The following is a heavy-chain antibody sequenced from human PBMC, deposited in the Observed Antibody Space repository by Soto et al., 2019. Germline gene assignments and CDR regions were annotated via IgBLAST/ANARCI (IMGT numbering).Heavy chain of an antibody. V-gene: IGHV3-23*01. D-gene: IGHD2-8*01. Sequence: GGSLRLSCAASGFTFSSYAMSWVRQAPGKGLEWVSAISGSGGSTYYADSVKGRFTISRDNSXXXXXXXXXXXXXXXXXXXYXXXXXFPRLSPVVLIGGYFDYWGQXT. CDR1: GFTFSSYA. J-gene: IGHJ4*02. CDR3: XXXXFPRLSPVVLIGGYFDY. CDR2: ISGSGGST.